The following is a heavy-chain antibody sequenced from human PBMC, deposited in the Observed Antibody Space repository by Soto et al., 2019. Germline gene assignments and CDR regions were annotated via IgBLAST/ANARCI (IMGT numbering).Heavy chain of an antibody. D-gene: IGHD6-19*01. CDR2: IRYDGTNR. V-gene: IGHV3-33*08. Sequence: GGSLRLSCAASGFTFSNHGMHWVRQAPGKGLEWITVIRYDGTNRFYADSVKGRFTISRDISENTVFLQMNSLRAEDTAVYYCGRESSSGRRDRIDYWGQGTLVTVSS. J-gene: IGHJ4*02. CDR3: GRESSSGRRDRIDY. CDR1: GFTFSNHG.